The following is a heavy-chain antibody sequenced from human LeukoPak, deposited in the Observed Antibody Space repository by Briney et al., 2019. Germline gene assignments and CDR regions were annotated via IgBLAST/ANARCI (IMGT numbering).Heavy chain of an antibody. D-gene: IGHD2-15*01. CDR2: INHSGST. V-gene: IGHV4-34*01. CDR1: GGSFSGYY. Sequence: SETLSLTCAVYGGSFSGYYWSWIRQPPGKGLEWIGEINHSGSTNYNPSLKSRVTISVDTSKNQFSLKLSSVTAADTAVYYCARGRPYTRYCSGGSCKLYYFDYWGQGTLVTVSS. J-gene: IGHJ4*02. CDR3: ARGRPYTRYCSGGSCKLYYFDY.